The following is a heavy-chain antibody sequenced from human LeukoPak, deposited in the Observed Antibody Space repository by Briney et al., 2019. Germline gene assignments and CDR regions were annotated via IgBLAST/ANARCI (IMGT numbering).Heavy chain of an antibody. Sequence: GGSLRLSCAASGFTFSTYAMYWVRRTPGKGLEYVSVISGNGVSTHYATSVKGRFTISRDNSKNTLYLQMGSLRAEDMAVYYCARDASDIVVVPAAVGPFDLWGQGTLVTVPS. V-gene: IGHV3-64*01. D-gene: IGHD2-2*01. CDR3: ARDASDIVVVPAAVGPFDL. J-gene: IGHJ4*02. CDR2: ISGNGVST. CDR1: GFTFSTYA.